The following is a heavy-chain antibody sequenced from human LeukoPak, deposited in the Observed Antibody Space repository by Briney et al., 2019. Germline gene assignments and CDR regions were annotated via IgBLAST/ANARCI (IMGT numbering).Heavy chain of an antibody. CDR2: IYHSGST. V-gene: IGHV4-30-2*01. CDR1: GGSISSGGYS. J-gene: IGHJ3*02. CDR3: ARGYRIRYFDWLPHHDAFDI. D-gene: IGHD3-9*01. Sequence: PSQTLSLTCAVSGGSISSGGYSWSWIRQPPGKGLEWIGYIYHSGSTNYNPSLKSRVTISVDTSKNQFSLKLSSVTAADTAVYYCARGYRIRYFDWLPHHDAFDIWGQGTMVTVSS.